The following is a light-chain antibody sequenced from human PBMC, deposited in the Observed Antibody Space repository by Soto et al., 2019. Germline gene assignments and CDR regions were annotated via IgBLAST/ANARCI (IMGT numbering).Light chain of an antibody. CDR2: GTS. CDR1: QSVGNN. V-gene: IGKV3-15*01. Sequence: EIVLTQSPATLSVSPGEGATLSCRASQSVGNNFAWYQQKPGQAPRLLIFGTSTRATGVPARFSGSGSGTEFTLTISSLQSEDFAVYYCQQYGDWPLTFGGGAKVEIE. CDR3: QQYGDWPLT. J-gene: IGKJ4*01.